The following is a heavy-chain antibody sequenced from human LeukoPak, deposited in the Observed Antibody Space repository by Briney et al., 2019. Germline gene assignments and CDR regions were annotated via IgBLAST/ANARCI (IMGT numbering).Heavy chain of an antibody. CDR1: GNYW. D-gene: IGHD2-8*01. V-gene: IGHV3-21*01. J-gene: IGHJ4*02. CDR2: ISSSSSYI. Sequence: PGGSLRLSCAASGNYWMHWVRQAPGKGLVWVSSISSSSSYIYYADSVKGRFTISRDNAKNSLYLQMNSLRAEDTAVYYCARRPGPYCTNGVCYTVDYWGQGTLVTVSS. CDR3: ARRPGPYCTNGVCYTVDY.